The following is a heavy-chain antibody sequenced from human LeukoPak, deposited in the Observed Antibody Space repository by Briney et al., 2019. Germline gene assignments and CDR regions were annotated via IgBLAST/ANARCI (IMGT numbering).Heavy chain of an antibody. J-gene: IGHJ6*03. D-gene: IGHD1-7*01. Sequence: GASVKVSCEASGYTFISYDINWVRQACGQGLEWMGWMNPNNGRTGYAQKFQGRVTMTRNSSISTVYMELNTLRSEDTAVYYCARGSWITGTTSYYYHMDVWGKGTTVTVSS. CDR3: ARGSWITGTTSYYYHMDV. V-gene: IGHV1-8*01. CDR2: MNPNNGRT. CDR1: GYTFISYD.